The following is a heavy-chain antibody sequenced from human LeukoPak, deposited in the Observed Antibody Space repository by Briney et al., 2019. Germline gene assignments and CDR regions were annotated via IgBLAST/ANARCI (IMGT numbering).Heavy chain of an antibody. V-gene: IGHV4-39*01. CDR1: GGSISSSRYY. J-gene: IGHJ4*02. D-gene: IGHD2-2*01. CDR2: IYYSGST. Sequence: SETLSLTCTVSGGSISSSRYYWGWIRQPPGKGLEWIGSIYYSGSTYYNPSLKSRVTISVDTSKNQFSLKLSSVAAADTAVYYCARQLGYCSSTSCYADKVDYWGQGTLVTVSS. CDR3: ARQLGYCSSTSCYADKVDY.